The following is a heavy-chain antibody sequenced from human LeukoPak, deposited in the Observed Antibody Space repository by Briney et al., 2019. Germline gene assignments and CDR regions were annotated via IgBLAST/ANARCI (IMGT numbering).Heavy chain of an antibody. Sequence: SETLSLTCTVSGGSISTYYWSWIRRPPGKGLEWIAYIHASGPTNYNPSLKSRITISVDTSKNQFSLKLSSVTAADTAVYYCARHDSGIAARPFDNWGQGTLVTVSS. D-gene: IGHD6-6*01. V-gene: IGHV4-4*09. J-gene: IGHJ4*02. CDR2: IHASGPT. CDR1: GGSISTYY. CDR3: ARHDSGIAARPFDN.